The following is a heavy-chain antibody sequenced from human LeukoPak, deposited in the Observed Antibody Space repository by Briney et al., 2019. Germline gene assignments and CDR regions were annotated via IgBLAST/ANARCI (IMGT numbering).Heavy chain of an antibody. Sequence: GGSLRLSCAASGFTFSSYAMSWVRQAPGKGLEWVSAISGSGGSTYYADSVKGRFTISRDNSKNTLHLQMNSLRAEDTAVYYCAKVRHTSIYSVRGVIYWFDPWGQGTLVTVSS. D-gene: IGHD3-10*01. J-gene: IGHJ5*02. V-gene: IGHV3-23*01. CDR1: GFTFSSYA. CDR3: AKVRHTSIYSVRGVIYWFDP. CDR2: ISGSGGST.